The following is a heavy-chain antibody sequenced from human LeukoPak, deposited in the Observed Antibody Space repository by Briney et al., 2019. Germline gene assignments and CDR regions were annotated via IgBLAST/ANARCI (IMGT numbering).Heavy chain of an antibody. V-gene: IGHV1-2*06. Sequence: ASVKVSCKASGYTLTGYYMHWVRQAPGQGLEWMGRINHNSGGTNYAQKFQGRVTMTRDTSISTAYMELSRLRLDDTAVYYCARVAEDDSLDYWGQGTLVTVSS. CDR3: ARVAEDDSLDY. J-gene: IGHJ4*02. D-gene: IGHD3-22*01. CDR2: INHNSGGT. CDR1: GYTLTGYY.